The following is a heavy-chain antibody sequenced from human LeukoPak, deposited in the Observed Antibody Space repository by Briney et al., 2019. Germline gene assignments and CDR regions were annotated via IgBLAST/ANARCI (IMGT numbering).Heavy chain of an antibody. J-gene: IGHJ3*02. V-gene: IGHV1-8*03. CDR2: MNPNSGNT. CDR1: GYTFTSYD. D-gene: IGHD4-11*01. CDR3: ARDYSDYGFDI. Sequence: ASVKVSCKASGYTFTSYDINWVRQATGQGLEWMGWMNPNSGNTGYAQKFQGRVTITRNTSISTAYMELSSLRSEDTAVYYCARDYSDYGFDIWGQGTMVTVSS.